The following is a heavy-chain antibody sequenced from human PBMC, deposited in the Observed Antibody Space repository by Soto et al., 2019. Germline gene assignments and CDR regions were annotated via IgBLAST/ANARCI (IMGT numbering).Heavy chain of an antibody. Sequence: EVQLVESGGGLVQPGGSLRLSCAASGFSFNTYEMNWVRQAPGKGLEWVSYISTSGSTIYYADSVKGRFTISRDNGKNSLYLQMNSLKAEDTAVYYCAYGGSCDYWGQGTQVTVSS. J-gene: IGHJ4*02. CDR2: ISTSGSTI. CDR3: AYGGSCDY. CDR1: GFSFNTYE. D-gene: IGHD1-26*01. V-gene: IGHV3-48*03.